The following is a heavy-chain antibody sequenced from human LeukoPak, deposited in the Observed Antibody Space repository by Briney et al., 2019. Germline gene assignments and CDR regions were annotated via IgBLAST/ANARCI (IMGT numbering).Heavy chain of an antibody. J-gene: IGHJ4*02. V-gene: IGHV3-33*08. D-gene: IGHD1-26*01. Sequence: PGRSLRLSCAASGFTISSYGMHWVRQAPGKGLEWVAVIWYDGSNKYYVDSVKGRFTISRDNSKNTLYLQMNSLRAEDTAVYYCARDAGPTVGAHFDYWGQGTLVTVSS. CDR2: IWYDGSNK. CDR3: ARDAGPTVGAHFDY. CDR1: GFTISSYG.